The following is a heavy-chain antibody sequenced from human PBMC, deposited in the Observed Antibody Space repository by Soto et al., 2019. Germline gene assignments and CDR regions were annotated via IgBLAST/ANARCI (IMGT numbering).Heavy chain of an antibody. CDR2: IDTSGSST. J-gene: IGHJ4*02. Sequence: PGGSLRLSCEASGFIFTNFWMHWVRQVPGKGLVWVSRIDTSGSSTSYADSVKGRFTISRDNAKNTVSLQMNSLRAEDTGVYYCAKDSWHFDLWSQGSLVTVSS. CDR3: AKDSWHFDL. V-gene: IGHV3-74*01. CDR1: GFIFTNFW.